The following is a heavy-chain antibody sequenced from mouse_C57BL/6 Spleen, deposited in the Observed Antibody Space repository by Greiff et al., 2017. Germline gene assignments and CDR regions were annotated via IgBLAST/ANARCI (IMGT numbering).Heavy chain of an antibody. V-gene: IGHV1-72*01. J-gene: IGHJ1*03. CDR1: GYTFTSYW. Sequence: QVQLQQPGAELVKPGASVKLSCKASGYTFTSYWMHWVKQRPGRGLEWIGRIDPNSGGTKYNEKFKRKATLTVDKPASTAYMQLSSLTSEDSAVYYCARWPVYGSSLYWYFDGWGTGTTVTVSS. CDR3: ARWPVYGSSLYWYFDG. D-gene: IGHD1-1*01. CDR2: IDPNSGGT.